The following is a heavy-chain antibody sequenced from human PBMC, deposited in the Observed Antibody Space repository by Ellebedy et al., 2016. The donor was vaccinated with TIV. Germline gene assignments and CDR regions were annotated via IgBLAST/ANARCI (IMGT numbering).Heavy chain of an antibody. V-gene: IGHV3-23*01. J-gene: IGHJ3*02. CDR1: GFNFGGHA. CDR3: AKDLRYSAGWGGALDI. D-gene: IGHD2-8*02. CDR2: IGSSAYST. Sequence: PGGSLRLSCAASGFNFGGHAMKWVRQAPGKGLEWVSSIGSSAYSTHYADSVKGRFTISRDNSRNTLYLQMNSVRGEDTAVYLCAKDLRYSAGWGGALDIWGHGAMVTVSS.